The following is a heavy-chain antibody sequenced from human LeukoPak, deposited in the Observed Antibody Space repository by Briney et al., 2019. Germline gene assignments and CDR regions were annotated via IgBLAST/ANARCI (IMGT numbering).Heavy chain of an antibody. CDR3: ASTGQQLVDGDWFDP. V-gene: IGHV1-8*01. D-gene: IGHD6-13*01. CDR2: MNPNSGNT. J-gene: IGHJ5*02. CDR1: GYTFTSYD. Sequence: ASVKVSCKASGYTFTSYDINWVRQATGQGLEWMGWMNPNSGNTGYAQKFQGRVTMTRNTSISTAYMELSRLRSDDTAVYYCASTGQQLVDGDWFDPWGQGTLVTVSS.